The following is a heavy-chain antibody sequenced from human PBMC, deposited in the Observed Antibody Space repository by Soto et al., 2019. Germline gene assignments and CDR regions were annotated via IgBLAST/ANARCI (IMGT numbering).Heavy chain of an antibody. CDR1: GVSFSSYY. Sequence: SETLSLTCTVSGVSFSSYYWSWIRQPPGKGLEWIGYIYYSGSTNYNPSLKSRVTIAVDTSKNQFSLKLSSVTAADTAVYYCARGGSQARLEWLPLHNYSYYYGMDVWGQGTTVTVSS. J-gene: IGHJ6*02. V-gene: IGHV4-59*01. D-gene: IGHD3-3*01. CDR3: ARGGSQARLEWLPLHNYSYYYGMDV. CDR2: IYYSGST.